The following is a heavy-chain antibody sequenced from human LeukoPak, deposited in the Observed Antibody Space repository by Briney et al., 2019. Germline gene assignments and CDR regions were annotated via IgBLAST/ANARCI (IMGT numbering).Heavy chain of an antibody. CDR3: ARDRASGSGKYYFDY. CDR2: IRYSGST. V-gene: IGHV4-59*01. CDR1: GGSISSYY. Sequence: SETLSLTCTVSGGSISSYYWSWIRQPPGKGLEWIGYIRYSGSTNYNPSLKSRVTISVDTSKNQFSLKLSSVTAAVTAVYYCARDRASGSGKYYFDYWGQGTLVTVSS. D-gene: IGHD3-10*01. J-gene: IGHJ4*02.